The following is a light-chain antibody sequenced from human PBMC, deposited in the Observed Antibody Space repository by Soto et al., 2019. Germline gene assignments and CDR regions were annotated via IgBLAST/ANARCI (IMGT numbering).Light chain of an antibody. CDR1: QSVDKK. CDR3: QQYDLFWT. J-gene: IGKJ1*01. CDR2: DVS. Sequence: IQMPQSPSIQSASIGDRVTITCRASQSVDKKVAWYQQKPGKAPKLLLFDVSTLQTGVPSRFSGSGSGTEFSLSINSLQPDDVETYYCQQYDLFWTFGQGTRVQIK. V-gene: IGKV1-5*01.